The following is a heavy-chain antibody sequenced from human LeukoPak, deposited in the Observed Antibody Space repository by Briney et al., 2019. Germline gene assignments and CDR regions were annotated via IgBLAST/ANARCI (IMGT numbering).Heavy chain of an antibody. D-gene: IGHD3-22*01. V-gene: IGHV4-39*01. J-gene: IGHJ2*01. Sequence: RASETLSLTCTVSGGSISSSSSYWVWIRQPPGMGLEWIGSIYYSGSTYSNPSLKSRVTISVDTSKNQVSLKVSSVAAADTAVYYCARYESSAYGIDVWGRGTLVTVSS. CDR2: IYYSGST. CDR3: ARYESSAYGIDV. CDR1: GGSISSSSSY.